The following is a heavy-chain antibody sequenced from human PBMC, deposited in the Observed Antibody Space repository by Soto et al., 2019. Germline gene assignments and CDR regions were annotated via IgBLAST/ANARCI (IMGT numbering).Heavy chain of an antibody. CDR2: ISAYNGNT. Sequence: QVQLVQSGAEVKKPGASVKVSCKASGYTFTSYGISWVRQAPGQGLEWMGWISAYNGNTNYAQKLQGRVTMTTDTSTSTAYMELRSLRSVDTAVYYCARSYYYDSSGYLDFQHWGQGTLVTVSS. J-gene: IGHJ1*01. D-gene: IGHD3-22*01. CDR3: ARSYYYDSSGYLDFQH. V-gene: IGHV1-18*01. CDR1: GYTFTSYG.